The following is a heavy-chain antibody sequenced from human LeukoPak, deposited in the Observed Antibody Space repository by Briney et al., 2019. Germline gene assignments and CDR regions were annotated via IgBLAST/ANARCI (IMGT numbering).Heavy chain of an antibody. Sequence: KPSETLSLTCAVYGGSFSGYYWSWIRQPAGKGLEWIGRIYTSGSTNYNPSLKSRVTMSVDTSKNQFSLKLSSVTATDTAVYYCARGPYGSGSMNWFDPWGQETLVTVSS. CDR3: ARGPYGSGSMNWFDP. J-gene: IGHJ5*02. V-gene: IGHV4-59*10. CDR2: IYTSGST. D-gene: IGHD3-10*01. CDR1: GGSFSGYY.